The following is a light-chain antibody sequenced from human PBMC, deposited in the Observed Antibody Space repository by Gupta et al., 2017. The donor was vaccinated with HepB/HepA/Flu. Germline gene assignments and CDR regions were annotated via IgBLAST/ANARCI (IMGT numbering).Light chain of an antibody. CDR2: GSS. CDR3: HESYVIPLT. Sequence: IQMTEPTSSLSASVGDRVTITFRASQTISNYLYWSQQKRGKAPILLLYGSSSLESGVPSRISGSGSGPDFTLTISRLQPEDFVNYSCHESYVIPLTFGGGTKVEIK. J-gene: IGKJ4*01. V-gene: IGKV1-39*01. CDR1: QTISNY.